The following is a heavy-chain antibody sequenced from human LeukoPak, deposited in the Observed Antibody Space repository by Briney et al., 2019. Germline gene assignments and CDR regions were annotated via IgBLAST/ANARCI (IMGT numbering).Heavy chain of an antibody. D-gene: IGHD1-26*01. CDR3: ARWEWELEDYNWFDP. V-gene: IGHV4-34*01. J-gene: IGHJ5*02. Sequence: SETLSLTCAVYGGSFSGYYWSWIRQPPGKGLEWIGEINHSGSTNYNPSLKSRVTISVDTSKSQFSLKLSSVTAADTAVYYCARWEWELEDYNWFDPWGQGTLVTVSS. CDR2: INHSGST. CDR1: GGSFSGYY.